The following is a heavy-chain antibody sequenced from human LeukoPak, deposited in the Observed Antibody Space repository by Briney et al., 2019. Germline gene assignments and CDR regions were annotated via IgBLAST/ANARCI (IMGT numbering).Heavy chain of an antibody. CDR2: MNPNSGNT. Sequence: ASVKVSCKASGYTFTSYDINWVRQATGQGLEWMGWMNPNSGNTGYAQKFQGRVTMTRDTSISTAYMELSRLRSDDTAVYYCARRGRVLRFLEWMPRHYYYYMDVWGKGTTVTVSS. V-gene: IGHV1-8*01. J-gene: IGHJ6*03. CDR3: ARRGRVLRFLEWMPRHYYYYMDV. D-gene: IGHD3-3*01. CDR1: GYTFTSYD.